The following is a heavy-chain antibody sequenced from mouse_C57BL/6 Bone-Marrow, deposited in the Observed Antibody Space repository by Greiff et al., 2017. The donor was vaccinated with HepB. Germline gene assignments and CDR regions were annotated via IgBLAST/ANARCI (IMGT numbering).Heavy chain of an antibody. CDR3: VRQYYGSSYDV. J-gene: IGHJ1*03. CDR1: GFSFNTYA. D-gene: IGHD1-1*01. CDR2: IRSKSNNYAT. Sequence: GGGLVQPKGSLKLSCAASGFSFNTYAMNWVRQAPGKGLEWVARIRSKSNNYATYYADSVKDRFTISRDDSESMLYLQMNNLKTEDTAMYYGVRQYYGSSYDVWGTGTTVTVSS. V-gene: IGHV10-1*01.